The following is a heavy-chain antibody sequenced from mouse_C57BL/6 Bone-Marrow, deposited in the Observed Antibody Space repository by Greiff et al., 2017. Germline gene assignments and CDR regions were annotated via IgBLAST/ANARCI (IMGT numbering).Heavy chain of an antibody. J-gene: IGHJ4*01. V-gene: IGHV1-22*01. CDR1: GYTFTDYN. Sequence: VQLQQSGPELVKPGASVKMSCKASGYTFTDYNMHWVKQSHGKSLEWIGYINPNNGGTSYNQKFKGKATLTVNKSSSTAYMELRSLTSEDSAVYYCAYYSNYEESYYAMDYWGQGTSVTVSS. D-gene: IGHD2-5*01. CDR2: INPNNGGT. CDR3: AYYSNYEESYYAMDY.